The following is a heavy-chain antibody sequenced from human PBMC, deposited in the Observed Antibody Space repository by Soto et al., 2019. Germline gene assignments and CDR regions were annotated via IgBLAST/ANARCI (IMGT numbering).Heavy chain of an antibody. CDR3: ARVKREAGKINWFDT. CDR1: GGTFSSYA. J-gene: IGHJ5*02. Sequence: SVKVSCKASGGTFSSYAISWVRQAPGQGLEWMGGIIPIFGTANYAQKFQGRVTITADESTSTAYMELSSLRSEDTAVYYCARVKREAGKINWFDTWGQGTLVTVSS. V-gene: IGHV1-69*13. CDR2: IIPIFGTA. D-gene: IGHD6-13*01.